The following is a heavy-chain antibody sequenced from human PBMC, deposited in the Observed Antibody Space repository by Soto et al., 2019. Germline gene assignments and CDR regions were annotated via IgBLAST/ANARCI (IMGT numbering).Heavy chain of an antibody. V-gene: IGHV4-39*01. CDR1: GASVSRIGFH. CDR2: IYDAGTT. J-gene: IGHJ4*02. CDR3: ARRGSGHTFDY. D-gene: IGHD3-10*01. Sequence: QVQLQESGPGLVKPSETLSLTCAVSGASVSRIGFHWGWIRQPPGQGLEWIGSIYDAGTTFYNPSLNSRVTIPADTSKNHFSLRLTSVTAADTAVYYCARRGSGHTFDYWGQGTLVTVSS.